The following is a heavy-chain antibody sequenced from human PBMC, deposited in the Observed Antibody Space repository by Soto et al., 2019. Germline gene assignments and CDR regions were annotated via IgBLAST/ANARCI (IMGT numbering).Heavy chain of an antibody. V-gene: IGHV3-23*01. CDR2: ISGSGGST. CDR1: GFTFSSYA. Sequence: EVQLLESGGGLVQPGGSLRLPCAASGFTFSSYAMSWVRQAPGKGLEWVSAISGSGGSTYYADSVKGRFTISRDTSKNPLYLQMNRLRAEDTAVYYCAKENGYSSSWFEFDYWGQGTLVTVSS. CDR3: AKENGYSSSWFEFDY. J-gene: IGHJ4*02. D-gene: IGHD6-13*01.